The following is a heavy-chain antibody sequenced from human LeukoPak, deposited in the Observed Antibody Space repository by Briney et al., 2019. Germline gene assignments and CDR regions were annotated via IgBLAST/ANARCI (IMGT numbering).Heavy chain of an antibody. CDR1: GDSISSSSYY. J-gene: IGHJ4*02. CDR3: LSLTGHFCYVWGSYRPNYVDY. CDR2: MYYSGST. Sequence: SETLSLTCTVSGDSISSSSYYWGWIRQPPGKGLEWIGSMYYSGSTYYNPSLKSRVTISVDTSKNQFSLKLSSVTAADTAVAFCLSLTGHFCYVWGSYRPNYVDYWGQGTLVTVSS. D-gene: IGHD3-16*02. V-gene: IGHV4-39*03.